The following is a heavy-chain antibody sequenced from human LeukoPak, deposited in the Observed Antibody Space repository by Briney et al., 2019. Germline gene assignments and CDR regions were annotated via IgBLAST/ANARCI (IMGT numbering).Heavy chain of an antibody. CDR1: GYSFTSYW. V-gene: IGHV5-10-1*01. CDR3: VLWFGESFPFDP. D-gene: IGHD3-10*01. J-gene: IGHJ5*02. Sequence: GESLKISCKGSGYSFTSYWVSWVRQMPGKGLEWMGRIDPSDSYTNYSPSFQGHVTISADKSISTAYLQWSSLKASDTAMYYCVLWFGESFPFDPWGQGTLVTVSS. CDR2: IDPSDSYT.